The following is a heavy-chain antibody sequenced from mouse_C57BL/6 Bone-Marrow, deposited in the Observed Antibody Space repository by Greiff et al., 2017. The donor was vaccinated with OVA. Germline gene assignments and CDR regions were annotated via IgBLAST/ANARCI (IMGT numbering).Heavy chain of an antibody. CDR2: IRLKSDNYAT. J-gene: IGHJ3*01. CDR3: TGKDWEGFAY. D-gene: IGHD4-1*01. CDR1: GFTFSNYW. V-gene: IGHV6-3*01. Sequence: EVMLVESGGGLVQPGGSMKLSCVASGFTFSNYWMNWVRQSPEKGLEWVAQIRLKSDNYATHYAESVKGRFTISRDDSKSSVYLQMNNLRAEDTGIYYCTGKDWEGFAYWGQGTLVTVSA.